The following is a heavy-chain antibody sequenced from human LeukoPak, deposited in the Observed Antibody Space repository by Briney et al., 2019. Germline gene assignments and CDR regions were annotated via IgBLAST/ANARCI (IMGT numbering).Heavy chain of an antibody. CDR3: ASGRYSSSWYYFDY. Sequence: ASVKVSCKASGYTFTGYYMHWVRQAPGQGLEWMGCINPNSGGTNYAQKFQGRVTMTRDTSISTAYMELSRLRADDTAVYYCASGRYSSSWYYFDYWGQGTLVTVSS. J-gene: IGHJ4*02. CDR1: GYTFTGYY. D-gene: IGHD6-13*01. V-gene: IGHV1-2*02. CDR2: INPNSGGT.